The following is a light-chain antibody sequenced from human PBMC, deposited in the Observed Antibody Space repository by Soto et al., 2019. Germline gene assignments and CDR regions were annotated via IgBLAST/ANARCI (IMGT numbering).Light chain of an antibody. CDR1: QNVGNY. CDR2: DSS. Sequence: EIVLTQSPDTLSLFPGERATLSCGASQNVGNYLAWYQEKPGQAPRLLISDSSNRATGIPARFSGSGSGTDFTLTISGLEPDDFALYFCQQRADWPITFGPGTKVDIK. J-gene: IGKJ3*01. V-gene: IGKV3-11*01. CDR3: QQRADWPIT.